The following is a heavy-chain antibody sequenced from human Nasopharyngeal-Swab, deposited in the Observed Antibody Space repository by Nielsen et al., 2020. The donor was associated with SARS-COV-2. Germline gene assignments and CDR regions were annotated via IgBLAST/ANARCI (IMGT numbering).Heavy chain of an antibody. V-gene: IGHV3-30*18. CDR3: AKDSLMYYDILTGYYPQPDYYYYGMDV. D-gene: IGHD3-9*01. J-gene: IGHJ6*02. Sequence: VRQAPGKGLEWVAVISYDGSNKYYADSVKGRFTISRDNSKNTLYLQMNSLRAGDTAVYYCAKDSLMYYDILTGYYPQPDYYYYGMDVWGQGTTVTVSS. CDR2: ISYDGSNK.